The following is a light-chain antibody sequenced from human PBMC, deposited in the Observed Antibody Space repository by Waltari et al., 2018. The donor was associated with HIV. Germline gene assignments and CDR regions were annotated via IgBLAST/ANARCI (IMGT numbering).Light chain of an antibody. Sequence: QSFLTQPPSASGTPGQTVTISCSGSSSNIANDNVYWYHQLPGMTPKLLIYKNFLRPSGVPDRFAASKSGTSASLTISGLRSADEADYYCVGWDSSLSAYVFGAGTKVAVL. CDR2: KNF. CDR3: VGWDSSLSAYV. CDR1: SSNIANDN. J-gene: IGLJ1*01. V-gene: IGLV1-47*01.